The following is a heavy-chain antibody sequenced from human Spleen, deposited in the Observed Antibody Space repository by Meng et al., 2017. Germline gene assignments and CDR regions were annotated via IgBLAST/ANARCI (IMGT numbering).Heavy chain of an antibody. V-gene: IGHV4-34*01. CDR3: ARRVSGELFDY. CDR2: INHSGST. CDR1: GGSFNGYY. D-gene: IGHD3-10*01. Sequence: GSLRLSCAVYGGSFNGYYWSWIRQPPGKGLEWIGEINHSGSTNYNPSLESRATISVDTSQNNLSLKLSSVTAADTAVYYCARRVSGELFDYWGQGTLVTVSS. J-gene: IGHJ4*02.